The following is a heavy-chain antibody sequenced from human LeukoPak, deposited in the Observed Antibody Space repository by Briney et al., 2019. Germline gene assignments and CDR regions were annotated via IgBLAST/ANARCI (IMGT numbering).Heavy chain of an antibody. V-gene: IGHV1-46*01. D-gene: IGHD3-9*01. CDR3: ARDYDTFPHYFDY. Sequence: GASVKVSCKASGYSFTSYGISWVRRAPGQGLEWGRIINPSGGSTSYAQKFQGRVTMTRDTSTSTVYMELSSLRSEDTPVYYCARDYDTFPHYFDYRGQGTLVTVSS. J-gene: IGHJ4*02. CDR2: INPSGGST. CDR1: GYSFTSYG.